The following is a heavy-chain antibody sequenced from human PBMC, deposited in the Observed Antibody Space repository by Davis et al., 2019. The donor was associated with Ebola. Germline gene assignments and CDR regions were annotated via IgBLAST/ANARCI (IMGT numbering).Heavy chain of an antibody. J-gene: IGHJ6*02. CDR1: GFTFSSYW. CDR3: ARDPLSQYSNYWYYGMDV. V-gene: IGHV3-21*01. D-gene: IGHD4-11*01. CDR2: ISSSSSYI. Sequence: PGGSLRLSCAASGFTFSSYWMNWVRQAPGKGLEWVSSISSSSSYIYYADSVKGRFTISRDNAKNSLYLQMNSLRAEDTAVYYCARDPLSQYSNYWYYGMDVWGQGTTVTVSS.